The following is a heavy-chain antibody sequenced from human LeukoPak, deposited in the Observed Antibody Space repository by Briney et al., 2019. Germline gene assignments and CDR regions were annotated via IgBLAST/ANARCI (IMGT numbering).Heavy chain of an antibody. CDR3: AKYRVGSPLDY. D-gene: IGHD2/OR15-2a*01. Sequence: GGSLRLSCAASGFTVSSNYMSWVRQAPGKGLEWVSVIYSGGSTYYADSVKGRFTISRDNSKNTLYLQMNSLRAEDTAVYYCAKYRVGSPLDYWGQGTLVTVSS. J-gene: IGHJ4*02. V-gene: IGHV3-53*01. CDR2: IYSGGST. CDR1: GFTVSSNY.